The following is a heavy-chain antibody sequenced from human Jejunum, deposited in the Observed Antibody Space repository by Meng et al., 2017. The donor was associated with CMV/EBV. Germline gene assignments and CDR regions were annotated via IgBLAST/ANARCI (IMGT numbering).Heavy chain of an antibody. CDR1: GFTFSDYA. CDR3: AKEGVNKGAGLLYNWFDP. Sequence: GFTFSDYAMAWVRQAPGKGLEWVSTLSAKGLSTYYADSVRGRFTISRDNSKNTVFLQMNGLRGDDTAVYYCAKEGVNKGAGLLYNWFDPWGQGALVTVSS. V-gene: IGHV3-23*01. D-gene: IGHD2/OR15-2a*01. CDR2: LSAKGLST. J-gene: IGHJ5*02.